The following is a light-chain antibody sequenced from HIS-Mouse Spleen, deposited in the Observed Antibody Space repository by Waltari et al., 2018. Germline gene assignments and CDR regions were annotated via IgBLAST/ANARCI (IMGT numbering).Light chain of an antibody. V-gene: IGLV3-19*01. J-gene: IGLJ3*02. CDR3: NSRDSSGNHWV. CDR1: SLRSYY. Sequence: SSELTQDPAVSVALGQTVRITCQGDSLRSYYDSWYQQKPGQAPVLVIYGKNNRPPGIPDRFSGSSSGNTASLTITGAQAEDEADYYCNSRDSSGNHWVFGGGTKLTVL. CDR2: GKN.